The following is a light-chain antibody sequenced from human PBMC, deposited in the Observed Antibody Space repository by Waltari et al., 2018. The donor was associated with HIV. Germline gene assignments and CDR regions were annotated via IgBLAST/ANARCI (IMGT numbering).Light chain of an antibody. V-gene: IGLV1-47*01. CDR1: RSDIGTNY. CDR3: ASWDDSLGGRWV. Sequence: QSVLTQPPSTSVTPGQTVPISFSGTRSDIGTNYVYWYQQVPGTAPKPRIYRNIQRPSGVPARFSGSKSGTSASLAISGLRSEDEAHYHCASWDDSLGGRWVFGGGTKLTVL. J-gene: IGLJ3*02. CDR2: RNI.